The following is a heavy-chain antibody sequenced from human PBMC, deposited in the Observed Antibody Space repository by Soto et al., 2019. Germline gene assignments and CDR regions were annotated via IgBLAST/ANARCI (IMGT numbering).Heavy chain of an antibody. CDR3: TRVGSGLRLYYYYGMDV. CDR2: IRSKANSYAT. J-gene: IGHJ6*02. V-gene: IGHV3-73*01. CDR1: GFTFSGSA. Sequence: PGGSLRLSCAASGFTFSGSAMHWVRQASGKGLEWVGRIRSKANSYATAYAASVKGRFTISRDDSKNTAYLQMNSLKTEDTAVYYCTRVGSGLRLYYYYGMDVWGQGTTVTVSS. D-gene: IGHD3-3*01.